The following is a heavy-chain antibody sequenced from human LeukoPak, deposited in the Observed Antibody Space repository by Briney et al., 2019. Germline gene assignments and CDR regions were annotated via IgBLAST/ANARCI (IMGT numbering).Heavy chain of an antibody. CDR3: AKEGTWGPYYYYGMDV. J-gene: IGHJ6*02. V-gene: IGHV3-74*01. D-gene: IGHD7-27*01. CDR2: INSDGSST. Sequence: GGSLRLSCAASGFTFSSYWMHWVRQAPGKGLVWVSRINSDGSSTSYADSVKGRFTISRDNAKNTLYLQMNSLRAEDTAVYYCAKEGTWGPYYYYGMDVWGQGTTVTVSS. CDR1: GFTFSSYW.